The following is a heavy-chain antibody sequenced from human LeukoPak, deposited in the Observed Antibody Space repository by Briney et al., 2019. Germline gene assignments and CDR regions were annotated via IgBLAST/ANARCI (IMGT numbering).Heavy chain of an antibody. V-gene: IGHV4-4*09. Sequence: KPSETLSLTCTVSGGSISSYYWSWIRQPPGKGLEWIGYIYTSGSTNYNPSLKRRVTISVDTSKNQFSLKLSSVTAADTAVYYCARRGGYGGTFDYWGQGTLVTVYS. CDR2: IYTSGST. D-gene: IGHD4-23*01. CDR3: ARRGGYGGTFDY. J-gene: IGHJ4*02. CDR1: GGSISSYY.